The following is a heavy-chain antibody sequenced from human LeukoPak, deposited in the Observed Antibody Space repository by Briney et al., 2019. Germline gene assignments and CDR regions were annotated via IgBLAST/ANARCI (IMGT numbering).Heavy chain of an antibody. Sequence: SETLSLTCTVSGGSISSSDYYWGWIRQPPGKGLEWVGSIYYGGSTYYNPSLKSRVTISVDTSMNQFSLKLSFVTTADTAVYYCARALGYCSGGSCTRGYNWFDPWGQGTLVTVPS. D-gene: IGHD2-15*01. CDR1: GGSISSSDYY. J-gene: IGHJ5*02. CDR2: IYYGGST. V-gene: IGHV4-39*01. CDR3: ARALGYCSGGSCTRGYNWFDP.